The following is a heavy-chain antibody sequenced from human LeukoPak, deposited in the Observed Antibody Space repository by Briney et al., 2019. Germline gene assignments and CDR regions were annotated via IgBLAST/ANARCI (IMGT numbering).Heavy chain of an antibody. CDR3: ARGQSPSYYDMDV. CDR1: GFTFSSYG. Sequence: GRSLRLSCAASGFTFSSYGMHWVRQAPGKGLEWVAVIWSDGSSKHYGDSVKGQFTISRDNSKNTLYLQMNSLRAEDTAVYHCARGQSPSYYDMDVWGQGTTVTVSS. D-gene: IGHD6-19*01. V-gene: IGHV3-33*01. J-gene: IGHJ6*02. CDR2: IWSDGSSK.